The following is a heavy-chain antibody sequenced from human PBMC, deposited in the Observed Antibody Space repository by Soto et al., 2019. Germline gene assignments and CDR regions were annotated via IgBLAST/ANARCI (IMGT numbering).Heavy chain of an antibody. V-gene: IGHV2-5*02. Sequence: ESGPTLVNPTQTLTLAFTFSGFSLTTSPVGVGWIRQPPGKALECLALIYWDDDKRYSPSLKSRLTITKDTSKNQVVLTMTNMDPLDTATYYCAHRRAMGSNWNYGDFDFWGQGTVVTVSS. J-gene: IGHJ4*02. CDR3: AHRRAMGSNWNYGDFDF. CDR2: IYWDDDK. CDR1: GFSLTTSPVG. D-gene: IGHD1-7*01.